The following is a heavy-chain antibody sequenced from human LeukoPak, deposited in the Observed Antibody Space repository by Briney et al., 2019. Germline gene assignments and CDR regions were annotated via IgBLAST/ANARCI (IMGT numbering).Heavy chain of an antibody. V-gene: IGHV4-39*01. CDR3: ASRAYYYDSSGYYYSDAFDI. CDR1: GGSISSSSYY. J-gene: IGHJ3*02. CDR2: IYYSGST. Sequence: SETLSLTCTVSGGSISSSSYYWGWIRQPPGKGLEWIGSIYYSGSTYYNPSLKSRVTISVDTSKNQFSLKLSSVTAADTAVYYCASRAYYYDSSGYYYSDAFDIWGQGTMVTVSS. D-gene: IGHD3-22*01.